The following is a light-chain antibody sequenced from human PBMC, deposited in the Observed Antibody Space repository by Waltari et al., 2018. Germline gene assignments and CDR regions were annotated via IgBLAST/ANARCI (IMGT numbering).Light chain of an antibody. CDR1: QSISSSY. J-gene: IGKJ1*01. CDR3: QQYGSSPWT. Sequence: EIVLTQSPGTLSLSPGERATLSCRTSQSISSSYLAWYQQRPGPAPRLLIYGASSRATVIPDRFRGSGSGTDFTLTISRLEPEDFAVYYCQQYGSSPWTFGQGSRVEI. CDR2: GAS. V-gene: IGKV3-20*01.